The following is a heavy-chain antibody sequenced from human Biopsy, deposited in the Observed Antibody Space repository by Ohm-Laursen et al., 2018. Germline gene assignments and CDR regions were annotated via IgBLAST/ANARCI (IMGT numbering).Heavy chain of an antibody. V-gene: IGHV3-73*01. D-gene: IGHD5-12*01. CDR1: GFNLSAFA. CDR2: IKKKSNNDAT. J-gene: IGHJ4*02. Sequence: SLRLSCAASGFNLSAFALHWVRQASGRGLEWVGRIKKKSNNDATAYAESMKGRFSIFRDDSKSTSFLQMNSLKTEDTDVYFCTRSAGYGYDYWGQGILVTVSS. CDR3: TRSAGYGYDY.